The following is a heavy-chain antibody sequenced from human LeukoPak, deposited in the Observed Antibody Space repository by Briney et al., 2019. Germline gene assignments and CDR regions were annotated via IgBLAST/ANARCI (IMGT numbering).Heavy chain of an antibody. CDR3: TTDWGMKDCGGDCYSY. D-gene: IGHD2-21*02. CDR2: IKSKTDGETT. Sequence: KAGGSLRLSCAASGFTFSNFAMSWVRQAPEKGLEWVGRIKSKTDGETTDYAAPVKGRFTISRDDSKSTVSLQMNSLKTEDTAVYYCTTDWGMKDCGGDCYSYWGQGTLVTVSS. V-gene: IGHV3-15*01. CDR1: GFTFSNFA. J-gene: IGHJ4*02.